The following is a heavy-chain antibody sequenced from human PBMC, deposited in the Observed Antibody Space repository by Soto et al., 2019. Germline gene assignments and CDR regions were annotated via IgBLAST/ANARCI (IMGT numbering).Heavy chain of an antibody. CDR2: MNPNSGNT. J-gene: IGHJ4*02. Sequence: SVKVSCKASGYTFTSYDINWVRQATGQGLEWMGWMNPNSGNTNYAQKLQGRVTMTTDTSTSTAYMELRSLRSDDTAVYYCATTDAGFNDYWGQGTLVTVSS. CDR3: ATTDAGFNDY. V-gene: IGHV1-18*01. CDR1: GYTFTSYD.